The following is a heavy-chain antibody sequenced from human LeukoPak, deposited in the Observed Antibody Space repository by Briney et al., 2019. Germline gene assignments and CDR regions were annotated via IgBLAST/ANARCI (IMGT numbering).Heavy chain of an antibody. D-gene: IGHD3-10*01. V-gene: IGHV1-2*04. CDR3: ARDRVGGAFDI. CDR2: INPNSGGT. CDR1: GYTFTGYY. J-gene: IGHJ3*02. Sequence: GASVKVSCKASGYTFTGYYMHWVRQAPGQGLEWMGWINPNSGGTNYAQKFQGWVTVTRDTSISTAYMELSRLRSDDTAVYYCARDRVGGAFDIWGQGTMVTVSS.